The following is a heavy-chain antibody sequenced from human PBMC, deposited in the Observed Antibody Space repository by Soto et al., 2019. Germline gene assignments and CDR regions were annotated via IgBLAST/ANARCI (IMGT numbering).Heavy chain of an antibody. J-gene: IGHJ6*02. CDR2: IIPIFGTA. CDR1: GGTFSSYA. CDR3: ARVPYGSGSSFYGMDV. D-gene: IGHD3-10*01. Sequence: ASVKVSCKASGGTFSSYAISWVRQAPGQGLEWMGGIIPIFGTANYAQKFQGRVTITADESTSTAYMELSSLRSEDTAVYYCARVPYGSGSSFYGMDVWGQGTTVTVSS. V-gene: IGHV1-69*13.